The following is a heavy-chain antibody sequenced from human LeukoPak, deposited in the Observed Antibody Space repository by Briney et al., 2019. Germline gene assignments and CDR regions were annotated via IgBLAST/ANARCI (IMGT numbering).Heavy chain of an antibody. Sequence: PGGSLRLSCAASGFTFDDYAMHWVRQAPGKGLEWVSGISWNSGSIGYADSVKGRFTISRDNAKNSLYLQMNSLRAEDTALYYCAKDRAVAGKGAFDYWGQGTLVTVSS. D-gene: IGHD6-19*01. CDR3: AKDRAVAGKGAFDY. J-gene: IGHJ4*02. CDR2: ISWNSGSI. CDR1: GFTFDDYA. V-gene: IGHV3-9*01.